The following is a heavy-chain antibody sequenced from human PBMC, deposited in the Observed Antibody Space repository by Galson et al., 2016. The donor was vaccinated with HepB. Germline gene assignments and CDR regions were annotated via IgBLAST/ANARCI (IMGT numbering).Heavy chain of an antibody. V-gene: IGHV4-59*01. CDR1: GGFIRSSY. D-gene: IGHD6-6*01. J-gene: IGHJ5*02. CDR2: IYYSGNA. Sequence: ETLSLTCTVSGGFIRSSYWSWIRQPPGKGLEGIGYIYYSGNANYKPSLMSRVTISVDSSKNQFYLKLSSVTAADTAVYFGARGASSSSYGSSVFDPWGQGILVTVSS. CDR3: ARGASSSSYGSSVFDP.